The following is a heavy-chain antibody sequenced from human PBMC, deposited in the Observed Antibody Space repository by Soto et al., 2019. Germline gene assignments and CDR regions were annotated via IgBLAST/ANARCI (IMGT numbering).Heavy chain of an antibody. CDR1: GGSISPYY. D-gene: IGHD3-22*01. CDR2: IYYSGNT. J-gene: IGHJ6*02. CDR3: ARDWHYYDSSGYPRVYGMDV. Sequence: QVQLQESGPGLVKPSETLSLTCTVSGGSISPYYWSGIRQPPGKGLEWIGYIYYSGNTEYNPSLKSRVTISVDTSKNQFSLKLSSVTAADTAVYYCARDWHYYDSSGYPRVYGMDVWGQGTTVTVSS. V-gene: IGHV4-59*01.